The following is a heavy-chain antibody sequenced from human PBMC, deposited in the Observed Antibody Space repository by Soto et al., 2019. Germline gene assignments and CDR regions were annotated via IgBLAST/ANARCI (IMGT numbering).Heavy chain of an antibody. CDR1: GGSISSSSYY. V-gene: IGHV4-39*01. D-gene: IGHD3-10*01. J-gene: IGHJ4*02. Sequence: QLQLQESGPGLVKPSETLSLTCTVSGGSISSSSYYWGWIRQPPGKGLEWIGNIYYSGSTYYNPSLKSRVTISVDTSKNQFSLSLSSVTAEDTAVYYCARHRGYRDQIDYWGQGTLVTVSS. CDR3: ARHRGYRDQIDY. CDR2: IYYSGST.